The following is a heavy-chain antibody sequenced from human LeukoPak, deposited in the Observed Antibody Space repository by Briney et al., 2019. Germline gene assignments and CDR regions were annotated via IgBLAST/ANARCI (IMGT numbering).Heavy chain of an antibody. D-gene: IGHD3-22*01. V-gene: IGHV4-34*01. CDR3: ARLLDDYYDSSGYYYVKYYFDY. Sequence: SETLSLTCAVYGGSFSGYYWSWIRQPPGKGLEWIGEINHSGSTNYNPSLKSRVTISVDTSKNQFSLKLSSVTAADTAVYYCARLLDDYYDSSGYYYVKYYFDYWGQGTLVTVSS. CDR2: INHSGST. J-gene: IGHJ4*02. CDR1: GGSFSGYY.